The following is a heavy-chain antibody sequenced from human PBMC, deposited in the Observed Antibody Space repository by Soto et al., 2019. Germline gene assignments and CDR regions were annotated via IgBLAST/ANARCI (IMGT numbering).Heavy chain of an antibody. CDR1: GFTFSDYY. V-gene: IGHV3-9*01. D-gene: IGHD2-8*01. J-gene: IGHJ4*02. CDR2: ISWNSGSS. Sequence: PGGSLRLSCAASGFTFSDYYMTWIRQAPGKGLEWVSGISWNSGSSGYVDSVKGRFTISRDNTKNSLYLQMNSLRVEDTAFYYCAKEMALGRGFYFDFWGQGTLVTVSS. CDR3: AKEMALGRGFYFDF.